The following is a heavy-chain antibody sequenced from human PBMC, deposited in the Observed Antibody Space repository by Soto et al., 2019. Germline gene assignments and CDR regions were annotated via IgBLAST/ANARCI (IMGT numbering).Heavy chain of an antibody. V-gene: IGHV4-34*01. CDR1: GGSFSGYS. Sequence: QVQLQQWGAGLLKPSETLSLTCAVYGGSFSGYSWTWIRQPLGTGLEWIGEINHSGSTNYNPSLKSRVTISVDTSKNQFSLRLTSVTAADTAVYYCARDKITGLFDYWGQGTLVTVSS. CDR3: ARDKITGLFDY. CDR2: INHSGST. J-gene: IGHJ4*02. D-gene: IGHD2-8*02.